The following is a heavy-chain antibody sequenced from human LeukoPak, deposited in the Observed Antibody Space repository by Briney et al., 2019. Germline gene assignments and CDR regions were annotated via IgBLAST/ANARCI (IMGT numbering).Heavy chain of an antibody. Sequence: SETLSLTCAVSGGSISSSNWWSWVRQPPGKGLEWIGEIYHSGSTNYNPSLKSRVTISVDKSKNQFSLKLSSVTAADTAVYYCARVGVIAAAGFDYWGQGTLVTVSS. CDR3: ARVGVIAAAGFDY. CDR1: GGSISSSNW. V-gene: IGHV4-4*02. D-gene: IGHD6-13*01. J-gene: IGHJ4*02. CDR2: IYHSGST.